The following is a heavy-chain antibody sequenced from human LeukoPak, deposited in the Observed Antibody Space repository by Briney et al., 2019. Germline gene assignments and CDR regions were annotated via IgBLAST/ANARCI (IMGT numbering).Heavy chain of an antibody. Sequence: ASVKVSCKASGYTFTSYGISWVRQAPGQGLEWMGWISAYNGNTNYAQKLQGRVTMTTDTSTSTAYMELRSLRSDDTAVYYCAGAHCTNGVCYYYYYYYMDVWGKGTTVTVSS. J-gene: IGHJ6*03. D-gene: IGHD2-8*01. CDR1: GYTFTSYG. CDR2: ISAYNGNT. V-gene: IGHV1-18*01. CDR3: AGAHCTNGVCYYYYYYYMDV.